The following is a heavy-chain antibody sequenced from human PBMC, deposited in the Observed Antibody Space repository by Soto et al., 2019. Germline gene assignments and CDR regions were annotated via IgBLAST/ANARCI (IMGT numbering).Heavy chain of an antibody. V-gene: IGHV3-23*01. CDR3: TTHEEGAPWAGGLDS. CDR1: GFRFRTRA. D-gene: IGHD1-26*01. Sequence: GGSLRLSCAASGFRFRTRAMSWVRQAPGKGLEWVASVRPGGDSTYYADSVKGRFAVSRDNSNVTLYLQMDSLRVEDTAIYYCTTHEEGAPWAGGLDSWGQGTLVTVSS. J-gene: IGHJ4*02. CDR2: VRPGGDST.